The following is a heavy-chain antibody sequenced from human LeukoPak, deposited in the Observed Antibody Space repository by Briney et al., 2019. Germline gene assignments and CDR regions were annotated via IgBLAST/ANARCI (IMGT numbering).Heavy chain of an antibody. CDR2: IYYSGST. CDR1: GGSISSYY. Sequence: SETLSLTCTVSGGSISSYYWSWIRQHPGKGLEWIGYIYYSGSTYYNPSLKSRVTISVDTSKNQFSLKLSSVTAADTAVYYCARGSAVAGIHKGFDYWGREPWSPSPQ. J-gene: IGHJ4*02. D-gene: IGHD6-13*01. V-gene: IGHV4-59*06. CDR3: ARGSAVAGIHKGFDY.